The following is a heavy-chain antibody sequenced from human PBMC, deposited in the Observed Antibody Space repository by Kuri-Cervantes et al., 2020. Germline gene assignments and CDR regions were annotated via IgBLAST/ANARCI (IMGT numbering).Heavy chain of an antibody. Sequence: GESLKISCAASGFTFSSYAMSWVRQAPGKGLEWVSAISGSGGSTYYADSVKGRFTISRDNAKNTLYLQMNSLRAEDTAVYYCAHGGNFDYWGQGTLVTVSS. J-gene: IGHJ4*02. D-gene: IGHD2-15*01. V-gene: IGHV3-23*01. CDR3: AHGGNFDY. CDR2: ISGSGGST. CDR1: GFTFSSYA.